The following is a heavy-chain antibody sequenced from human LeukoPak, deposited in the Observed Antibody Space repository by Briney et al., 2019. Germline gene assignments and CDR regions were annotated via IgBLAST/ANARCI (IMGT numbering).Heavy chain of an antibody. Sequence: ASVKVSCKASGYTFTGYYMHWVRQAPGQGLEWMGWINPNSGGTNYAQKFQGRVTMTRDTSISTAYMELSRLRSDDTAVYYCARDRVLRGSRYYYMDVWGKGTTVNVSS. CDR1: GYTFTGYY. CDR3: ARDRVLRGSRYYYMDV. D-gene: IGHD2-15*01. CDR2: INPNSGGT. V-gene: IGHV1-2*02. J-gene: IGHJ6*03.